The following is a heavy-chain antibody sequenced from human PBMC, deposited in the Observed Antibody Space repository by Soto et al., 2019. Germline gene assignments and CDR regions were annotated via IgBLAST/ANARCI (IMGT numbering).Heavy chain of an antibody. CDR2: VYDSGST. V-gene: IGHV4-59*08. D-gene: IGHD3-10*01. Sequence: QVQLQESGPGLVKPSETLSLTCTVSGGSISSYYWTWIRQSPGTGLEWIGYVYDSGSTNYNPSLKSRVTISINTSKNQFSLKLSSVTAADTAVYYCASRHVLLTAARGDAFDIWGQGTKVTVSS. CDR3: ASRHVLLTAARGDAFDI. J-gene: IGHJ3*02. CDR1: GGSISSYY.